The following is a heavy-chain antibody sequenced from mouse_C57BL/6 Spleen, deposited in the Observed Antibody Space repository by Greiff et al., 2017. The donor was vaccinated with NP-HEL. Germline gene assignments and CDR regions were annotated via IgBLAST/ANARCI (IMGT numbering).Heavy chain of an antibody. Sequence: EVKVEESGGGLVQPGGSMKLSCAASGFTFSDAWMDWVRQSPEKGLEWVAEIRNKANNHATYYAESVKGRFTISRDDSKSIVYLQMNSLRAEDTGIYYCTRRYYYGSSHYYAMDYWGQGTSVTVSS. J-gene: IGHJ4*01. D-gene: IGHD1-1*01. CDR2: IRNKANNHAT. CDR1: GFTFSDAW. CDR3: TRRYYYGSSHYYAMDY. V-gene: IGHV6-6*01.